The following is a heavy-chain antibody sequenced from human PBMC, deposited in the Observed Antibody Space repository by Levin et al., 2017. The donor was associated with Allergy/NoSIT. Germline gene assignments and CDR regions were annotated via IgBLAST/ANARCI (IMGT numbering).Heavy chain of an antibody. CDR1: GYTFTSYA. Sequence: ASVKVSCKASGYTFTSYAMHWVRQAPGQRLEWMGWINAGNGNTKYSQKFQGRVTITRDTSASTAYMELSSLRSEDTAVYYCARGVVVVVPAPGWVDYWGQGTLVTVSS. CDR3: ARGVVVVVPAPGWVDY. CDR2: INAGNGNT. J-gene: IGHJ4*02. D-gene: IGHD2-2*01. V-gene: IGHV1-3*01.